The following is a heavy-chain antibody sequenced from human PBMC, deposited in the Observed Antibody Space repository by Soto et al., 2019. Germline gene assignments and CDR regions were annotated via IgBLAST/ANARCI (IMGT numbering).Heavy chain of an antibody. Sequence: GGSLRLSCAASGFTFSSYGMHWVRQAPGKGLEWVAVIWYDGSNKYYADSVKGQFTISRDNSKNTLYLQMNSLRAEDTAVYYCARDSGGFQSSSFSTEDAFDIWGQGTMVTVSS. CDR2: IWYDGSNK. V-gene: IGHV3-33*01. CDR1: GFTFSSYG. J-gene: IGHJ3*02. D-gene: IGHD6-25*01. CDR3: ARDSGGFQSSSFSTEDAFDI.